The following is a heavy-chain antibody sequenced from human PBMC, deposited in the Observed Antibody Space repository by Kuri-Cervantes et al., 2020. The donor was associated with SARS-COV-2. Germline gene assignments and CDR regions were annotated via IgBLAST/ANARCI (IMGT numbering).Heavy chain of an antibody. D-gene: IGHD6-19*01. CDR2: IYTSGST. J-gene: IGHJ6*03. CDR1: GGSISSYY. V-gene: IGHV4-4*07. Sequence: SETLSLTCTVSGGSISSYYWSWIRQPAGKGLEWIGRIYTSGSTNYNPSLKSRVTMSVDTSKNQFSLKLSSVTAADTAVYYCARDHIAVAGWAFKSSHYYYMDVWGKGTTVTVSS. CDR3: ARDHIAVAGWAFKSSHYYYMDV.